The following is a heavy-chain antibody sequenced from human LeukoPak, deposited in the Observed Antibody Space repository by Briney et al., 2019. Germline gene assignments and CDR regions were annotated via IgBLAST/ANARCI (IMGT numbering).Heavy chain of an antibody. V-gene: IGHV1-18*04. CDR1: GYTFTSHG. D-gene: IGHD6-19*01. J-gene: IGHJ4*02. Sequence: ASVKVSCKASGYTFTSHGISWVRQAPGQGLEWMGWISAYNGNTNYAQKLQGRVTMTTDTSTSTAYMELRSLRSDDTAVYCARASGWSTFDYWGQGTLVTVSS. CDR2: ISAYNGNT. CDR3: ARASGWSTFDY.